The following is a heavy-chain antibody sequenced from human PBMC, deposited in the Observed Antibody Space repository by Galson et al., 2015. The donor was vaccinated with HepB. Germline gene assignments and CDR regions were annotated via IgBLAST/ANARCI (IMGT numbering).Heavy chain of an antibody. CDR3: ARVSPPGIAAAGTDY. Sequence: SVKVSCKASGYTFTSYGISWVRQAPRQGLEWMGWISAYNGNTNYAQKLQGRVTMTTDTSTSTAYMELRSLRSDDTAVYYCARVSPPGIAAAGTDYWGQGTLVTVSS. CDR1: GYTFTSYG. V-gene: IGHV1-18*01. CDR2: ISAYNGNT. J-gene: IGHJ4*02. D-gene: IGHD6-13*01.